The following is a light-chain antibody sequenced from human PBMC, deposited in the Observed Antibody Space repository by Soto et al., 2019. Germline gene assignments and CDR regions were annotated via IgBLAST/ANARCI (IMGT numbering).Light chain of an antibody. J-gene: IGKJ1*01. CDR3: QRYGSSRPWT. Sequence: IVMTQSPDTLSVSPGERATLSCRASQSITEKVVWYQQKPGQAPRLLIYGASSRATGIPDRFSGSGSGTDFTLTISRLEPADFAVYYCQRYGSSRPWTFGQGTKVDIK. CDR1: QSITEK. V-gene: IGKV3-20*01. CDR2: GAS.